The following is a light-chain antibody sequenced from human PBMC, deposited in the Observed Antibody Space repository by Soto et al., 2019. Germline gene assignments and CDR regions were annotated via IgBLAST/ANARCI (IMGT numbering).Light chain of an antibody. CDR3: HQYGGSPT. Sequence: EIVLTQSPGTLSLSPGERATLSCMASQSVSGSYLAWYQQKPGQAPRLLLYGASSRATGIPDRFTGSGSGTDFTLTISRLEPEDFAVYYCHQYGGSPTFGGGTKVEIK. V-gene: IGKV3-20*01. CDR1: QSVSGSY. J-gene: IGKJ4*01. CDR2: GAS.